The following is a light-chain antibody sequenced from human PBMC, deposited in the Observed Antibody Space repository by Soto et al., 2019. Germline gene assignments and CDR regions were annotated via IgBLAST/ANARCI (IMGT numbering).Light chain of an antibody. CDR1: QSVSSY. CDR2: DAS. Sequence: EIVLTQSPATLSLSPGERATLSCRASQSVSSYLAWYQKNPGQAPRLLIYDASNRATGIPARFSGSGSGTDFTLTISRIETEDFAVYYCQQRSNWPPLTFGGGTKVVIK. CDR3: QQRSNWPPLT. J-gene: IGKJ4*01. V-gene: IGKV3-11*01.